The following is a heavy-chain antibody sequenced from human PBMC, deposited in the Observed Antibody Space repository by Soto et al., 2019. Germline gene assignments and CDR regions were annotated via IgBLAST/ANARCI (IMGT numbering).Heavy chain of an antibody. CDR2: INHSGST. CDR1: GGSFSGYY. J-gene: IGHJ3*02. Sequence: SETLSLTCAVYGGSFSGYYWSWIRQPPGKGLEWIGEINHSGSTNYNPSLKSRVTISVDTSKNQSSLKLSSVTAADTAVYYCARGRGYCSGGSCYSAFDIWGQGTMVTVSS. V-gene: IGHV4-34*01. CDR3: ARGRGYCSGGSCYSAFDI. D-gene: IGHD2-15*01.